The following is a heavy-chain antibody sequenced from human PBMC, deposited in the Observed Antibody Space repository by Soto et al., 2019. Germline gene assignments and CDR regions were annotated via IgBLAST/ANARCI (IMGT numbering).Heavy chain of an antibody. J-gene: IGHJ6*02. Sequence: GALRLSCISSGFTFRTYTMNWVRQAPGKGLEWVSGIRGFSPYTFYAESVKGRFTISRDNAKNSLFLQMNSLRAEDTAVYYCARDRGYDAHDFYYNAMDVWGQGTTVTVSS. V-gene: IGHV3-21*01. CDR3: ARDRGYDAHDFYYNAMDV. D-gene: IGHD2-15*01. CDR1: GFTFRTYT. CDR2: IRGFSPYT.